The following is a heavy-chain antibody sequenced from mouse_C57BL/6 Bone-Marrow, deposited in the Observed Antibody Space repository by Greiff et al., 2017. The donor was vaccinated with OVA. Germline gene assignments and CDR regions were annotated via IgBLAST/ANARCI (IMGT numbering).Heavy chain of an antibody. D-gene: IGHD1-2*01. Sequence: QVQLQQPGAELVKPGASVKLSCKASGYTFTSYWMHWVKQRPGQGLEWIGMIHPNSGSTNYNEKFKSKATLTVDKSSSTAYMQLSSLTSEDSAVYYCARGLLRPLYYDAMDYGGQGPQSPSPQ. V-gene: IGHV1-64*01. J-gene: IGHJ4*01. CDR1: GYTFTSYW. CDR3: ARGLLRPLYYDAMDY. CDR2: IHPNSGST.